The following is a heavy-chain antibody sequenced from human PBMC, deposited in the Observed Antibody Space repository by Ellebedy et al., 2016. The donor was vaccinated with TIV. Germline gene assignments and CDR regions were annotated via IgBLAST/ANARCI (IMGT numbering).Heavy chain of an antibody. V-gene: IGHV3-48*01. CDR1: GFTFSSYS. D-gene: IGHD3-3*01. CDR2: ISSSSSTI. J-gene: IGHJ2*01. Sequence: LSLTCAASGFTFSSYSMNWVRQAPGKGLEWVSYISSSSSTIYYADSVKGRFTISRDNAKNTLYLQMNSLRAEDTAVYYCAREDYDFWSGYYTANFDWYFDLWGRGTLVTVSS. CDR3: AREDYDFWSGYYTANFDWYFDL.